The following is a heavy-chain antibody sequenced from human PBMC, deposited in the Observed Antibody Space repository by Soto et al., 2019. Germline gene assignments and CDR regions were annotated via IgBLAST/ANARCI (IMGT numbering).Heavy chain of an antibody. V-gene: IGHV1-18*01. CDR2: ITAYNGNT. CDR1: GYTFSSYG. D-gene: IGHD5-18*01. J-gene: IGHJ4*02. Sequence: ASVKVSCKVSGYTFSSYGNSWVRQAPGQGLEWMGWITAYNGNTNYAQNFQGRVTMTTDTSTSTAYMELNSLKTEDTAVYYCARAYVGGYSYGSLLDYWGQGTLVTVSS. CDR3: ARAYVGGYSYGSLLDY.